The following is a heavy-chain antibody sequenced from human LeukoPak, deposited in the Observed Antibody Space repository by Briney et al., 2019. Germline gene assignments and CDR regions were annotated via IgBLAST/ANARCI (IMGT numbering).Heavy chain of an antibody. Sequence: GGSLRLSCAASGFTFSSYWMHWVRQAPGKGLVWVSRINSDGSSTSYADSVKGRFTISRDNAKNTLYLQMNSLRAEDTAVYYCARGPVEDYYYYMDVWGKGTTVTVSS. J-gene: IGHJ6*03. CDR2: INSDGSST. V-gene: IGHV3-74*01. D-gene: IGHD5-24*01. CDR1: GFTFSSYW. CDR3: ARGPVEDYYYYMDV.